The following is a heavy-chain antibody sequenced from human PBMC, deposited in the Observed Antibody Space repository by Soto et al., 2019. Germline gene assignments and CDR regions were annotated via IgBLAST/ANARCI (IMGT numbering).Heavy chain of an antibody. V-gene: IGHV4-39*01. J-gene: IGHJ5*02. CDR2: IYYSGST. Sequence: QLQLQESGPGLVKPSEPLSLTCTVSGGSISSSSYYWGWIRQPPGKGLEWIGSIYYSGSTYYNPSLESRGTMSEYTSKNKSSLKLSSVTAADTAVYYCARGILGYCSSTSCYEEENWFDPWGQGTLVTVSS. D-gene: IGHD2-2*01. CDR3: ARGILGYCSSTSCYEEENWFDP. CDR1: GGSISSSSYY.